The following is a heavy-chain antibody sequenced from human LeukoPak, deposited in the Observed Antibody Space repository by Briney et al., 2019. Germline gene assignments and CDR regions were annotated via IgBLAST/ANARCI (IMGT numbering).Heavy chain of an antibody. J-gene: IGHJ4*02. CDR1: GGSFSGYY. CDR2: IYYSGST. V-gene: IGHV4-39*01. D-gene: IGHD2-2*01. Sequence: SETLSLTCAVYGGSFSGYYWGWIRQPPGKGLEWIGSIYYSGSTYYKPSLKSRVTVSVGTSKNQFSLKLSSVTAADTAVYYCASLRERSFYARGFDYWGQGTLVTVSS. CDR3: ASLRERSFYARGFDY.